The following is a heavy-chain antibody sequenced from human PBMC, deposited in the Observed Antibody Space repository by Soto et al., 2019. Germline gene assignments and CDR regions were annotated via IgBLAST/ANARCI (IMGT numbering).Heavy chain of an antibody. CDR2: IYYSGST. Sequence: PSETLSLTCTVSGGSISSSSYYWGWIRQPPRKGLEWIGSIYYSGSTYYNPSLKRRVTISVDTSKNQFSLKLSSVTAADTAVYYGARHRLLTPPVYWGQGTLVTVSS. CDR3: ARHRLLTPPVY. J-gene: IGHJ4*02. D-gene: IGHD1-26*01. V-gene: IGHV4-39*01. CDR1: GGSISSSSYY.